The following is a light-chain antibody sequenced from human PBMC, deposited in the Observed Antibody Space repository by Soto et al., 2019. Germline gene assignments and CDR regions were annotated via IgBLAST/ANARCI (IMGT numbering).Light chain of an antibody. CDR2: DVS. V-gene: IGLV2-11*01. CDR3: CSYAGSYTHYV. J-gene: IGLJ1*01. CDR1: SIDVGSYNY. Sequence: QSALTQPRSVSGSPGQSVTISCTGTSIDVGSYNYVSWYQQHPGKAPKLMIYDVSKRPSGVPDRFSGSKSGNTASLTISGLQAEDEADYYCCSYAGSYTHYVFGTGTKLTVL.